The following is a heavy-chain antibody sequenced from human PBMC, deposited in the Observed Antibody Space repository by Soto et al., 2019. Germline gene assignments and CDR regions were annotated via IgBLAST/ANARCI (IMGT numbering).Heavy chain of an antibody. CDR1: GGTFSSYA. CDR2: IIPIFGTA. D-gene: IGHD3-3*01. V-gene: IGHV1-69*13. J-gene: IGHJ6*02. CDR3: ARSILRFWEWRHAYYSGMDV. Sequence: SVKVSCKASGGTFSSYAISWVRQAPGQGLEWMGGIIPIFGTANYAQKFQGRVTITADESTSTAYMELSSLRSEDTAVYYCARSILRFWEWRHAYYSGMDVWGQGTTVTVSS.